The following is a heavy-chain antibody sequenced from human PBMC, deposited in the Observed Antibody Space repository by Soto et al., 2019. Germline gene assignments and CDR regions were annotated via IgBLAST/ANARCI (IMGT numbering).Heavy chain of an antibody. Sequence: ASVKVSCKASGYTFTSYYMHWVRPAPGQGLEWMGIINPSGGSTSYAQKFQGRVTMTRDTSTSTVYMELSSLRSEDTAVYYCALIIYGDYTVDYWGQGTLVTVSS. J-gene: IGHJ4*02. D-gene: IGHD4-17*01. CDR3: ALIIYGDYTVDY. V-gene: IGHV1-46*03. CDR1: GYTFTSYY. CDR2: INPSGGST.